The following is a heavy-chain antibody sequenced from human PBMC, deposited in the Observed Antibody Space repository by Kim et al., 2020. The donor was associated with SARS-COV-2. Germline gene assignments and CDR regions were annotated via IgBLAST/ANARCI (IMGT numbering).Heavy chain of an antibody. CDR2: IDGSDGTT. CDR1: GFTFIGHA. Sequence: GGSLRLSCETSGFTFIGHAMSWVRQAPGQGLEWVSSIDGSDGTTYYVDSVKGRFTISRDDAKNTLYLQMRALRADDTATYYCMKGGSGWIWDHWGHGTLV. CDR3: MKGGSGWIWDH. V-gene: IGHV3-23*01. J-gene: IGHJ1*01. D-gene: IGHD2-2*03.